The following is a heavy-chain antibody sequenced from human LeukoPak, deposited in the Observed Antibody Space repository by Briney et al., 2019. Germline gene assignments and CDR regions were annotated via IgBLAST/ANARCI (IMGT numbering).Heavy chain of an antibody. CDR3: ARNGAAGSPNRFFNWFDP. V-gene: IGHV5-51*01. CDR2: IYPGDSGT. J-gene: IGHJ5*02. CDR1: GYSFSTYW. D-gene: IGHD6-13*01. Sequence: LGESLKISCKGSGYSFSTYWITWVRQMPGKGLEWIGLIYPGDSGTRYSPSFQGQVTFSVDKSINTAYLQWSSLKASDTAMYYCARNGAAGSPNRFFNWFDPWGQGTLVTVSS.